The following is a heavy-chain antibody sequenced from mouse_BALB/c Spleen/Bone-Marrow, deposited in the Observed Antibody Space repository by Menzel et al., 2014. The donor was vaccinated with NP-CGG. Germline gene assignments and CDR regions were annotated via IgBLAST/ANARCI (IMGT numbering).Heavy chain of an antibody. CDR1: GYTFTSYW. Sequence: QVQLQQSGAELVRPGASVKLSCKASGYTFTSYWINWVKQRPGQGLEWIGNIYPSDSYTNYNQKFKDKATLTVDKSSSTAYMQLSSPTSEDSAVYFCTRAGNYGNYYAMVYWGQGTSVTVSS. CDR3: TRAGNYGNYYAMVY. D-gene: IGHD2-1*01. CDR2: IYPSDSYT. J-gene: IGHJ4*01. V-gene: IGHV1-69*02.